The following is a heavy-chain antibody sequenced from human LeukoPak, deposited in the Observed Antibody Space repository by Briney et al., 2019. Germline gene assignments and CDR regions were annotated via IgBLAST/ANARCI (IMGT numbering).Heavy chain of an antibody. Sequence: PGGSLRLSCAASGFTFSSYAMHWVRQAPGKGLEWVAVISYDGSNKYYADSVKGRFTISRDNSKNTLYLQMNSLRAEDTAVYYCAGSGSYLGFDYWGQGTLVTVSS. CDR1: GFTFSSYA. CDR3: AGSGSYLGFDY. J-gene: IGHJ4*02. V-gene: IGHV3-30*04. CDR2: ISYDGSNK. D-gene: IGHD3-10*01.